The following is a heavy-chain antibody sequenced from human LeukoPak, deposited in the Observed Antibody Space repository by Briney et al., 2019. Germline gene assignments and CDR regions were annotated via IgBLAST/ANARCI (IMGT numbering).Heavy chain of an antibody. J-gene: IGHJ4*02. Sequence: GASVKVSCKASGGTFSSYAISWVRQAPGQGLEWMGRIIPILGIANYAQKFQGRLTITADKVTRTAYMELSSLRSEDTAVYFCARDPDSSADDYWGQGTLVTVSS. D-gene: IGHD3-22*01. CDR2: IIPILGIA. CDR3: ARDPDSSADDY. CDR1: GGTFSSYA. V-gene: IGHV1-69*04.